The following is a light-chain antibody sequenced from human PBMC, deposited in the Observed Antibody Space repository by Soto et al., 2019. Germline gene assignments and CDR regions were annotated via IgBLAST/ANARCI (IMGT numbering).Light chain of an antibody. J-gene: IGKJ4*01. V-gene: IGKV3D-15*01. CDR3: QQYDNWPLT. CDR2: GTS. Sequence: EIVMTQSPATLSVSPGGRATLSCRASQSISGALAWYQQKPGQAPRLLIYGTSSRATGIPDRFSGSGSGTEFTLTISSLQSEDFAVYYCQQYDNWPLTFGGGTKVDIK. CDR1: QSISGA.